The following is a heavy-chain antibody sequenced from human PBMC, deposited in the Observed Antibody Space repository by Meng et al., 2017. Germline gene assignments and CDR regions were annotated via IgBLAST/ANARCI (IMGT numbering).Heavy chain of an antibody. V-gene: IGHV3-21*01. D-gene: IGHD6-19*01. CDR3: ARLAVAGIADY. J-gene: IGHJ4*02. CDR1: GFTVSSNY. CDR2: ISSSSSYI. Sequence: GESLKISCAASGFTVSSNYMSWVRQAPGKGLEWVSSISSSSSYIYYVDSVKGRFTISRDNAKNSLYLQMNSLRAEDTAVYYCARLAVAGIADYWGQGTLVTVSS.